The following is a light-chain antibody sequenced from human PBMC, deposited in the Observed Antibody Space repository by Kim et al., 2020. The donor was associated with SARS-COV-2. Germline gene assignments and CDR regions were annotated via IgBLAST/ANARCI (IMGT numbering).Light chain of an antibody. CDR2: EDD. V-gene: IGLV6-57*01. CDR1: SGNIASNY. Sequence: NFMLTQPHSVSESPGKTVTISCTRSSGNIASNYVQWFQQRPGSSPTTVIYEDDQRPSGVPDRFSGSIDRSSNSASLTISGLKTEDGADYYCQSYDGNNWVFGGGTQLTVL. CDR3: QSYDGNNWV. J-gene: IGLJ3*02.